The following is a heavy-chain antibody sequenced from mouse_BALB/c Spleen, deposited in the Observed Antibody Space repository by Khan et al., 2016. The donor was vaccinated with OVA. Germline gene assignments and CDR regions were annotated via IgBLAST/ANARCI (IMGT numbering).Heavy chain of an antibody. J-gene: IGHJ2*01. CDR1: GYSITRGYG. CDR3: ARTARIKY. V-gene: IGHV3-2*02. D-gene: IGHD1-2*01. CDR2: ISYSGST. Sequence: VQLKESGPGLVKPSQSLSLTCTVTGYSITRGYGWNWIRQFPGTKLEWMGYISYSGSTNYNPSLKSRISITRDTSKNQFFLQLNSVTTEDTATYYCARTARIKYWGQGTTLTVSS.